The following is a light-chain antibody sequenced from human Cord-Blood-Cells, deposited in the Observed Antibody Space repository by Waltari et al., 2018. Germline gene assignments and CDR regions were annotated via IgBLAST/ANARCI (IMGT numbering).Light chain of an antibody. CDR3: QAWDSSLNVV. CDR1: KLGDKY. CDR2: QDS. Sequence: SYELTQPPSVSVSPGQTASITCSGDKLGDKYACWYQQKPGQSPGLVIYQDSKRPAGIPERFSGSNSGNTATLTISGTQAMDEADYYCQAWDSSLNVVFGGGTKLTVL. J-gene: IGLJ2*01. V-gene: IGLV3-1*01.